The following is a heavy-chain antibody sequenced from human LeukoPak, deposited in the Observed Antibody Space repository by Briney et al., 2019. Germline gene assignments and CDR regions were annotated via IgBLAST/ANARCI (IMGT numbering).Heavy chain of an antibody. D-gene: IGHD6-19*01. CDR3: VRTMTREWGGWYDNDY. CDR2: ISSRGYT. CDR1: GSSVSNHW. J-gene: IGHJ4*03. Sequence: SETLSLTRTVSGSSVSNHWWIWIRQPAGKGLEWIGRISSRGYTNYNPSLKSRVAMSVDTSKNQFSLKLNSVTAADTAVYYCVRTMTREWGGWYDNDYWGRGTLVTVSS. V-gene: IGHV4-4*07.